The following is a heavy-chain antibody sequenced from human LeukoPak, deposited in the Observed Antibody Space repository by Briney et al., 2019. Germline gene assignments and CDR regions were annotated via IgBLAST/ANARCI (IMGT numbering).Heavy chain of an antibody. CDR3: AKDFWSGYYPKY. CDR2: SGSGGST. V-gene: IGHV3-23*01. Sequence: PGGSLRLSCAASGFTFSDYAMSWVRQAPGKGLEWVSGSGSGGSTYYADSVKGRFTISRDNSKNTLFLQMNSLRAEDTALYYCAKDFWSGYYPKYWGQGTLVTVSS. D-gene: IGHD3-3*01. J-gene: IGHJ4*02. CDR1: GFTFSDYA.